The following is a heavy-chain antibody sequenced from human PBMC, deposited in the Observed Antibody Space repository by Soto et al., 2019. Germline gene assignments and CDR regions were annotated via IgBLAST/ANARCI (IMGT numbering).Heavy chain of an antibody. CDR2: ISAYNGNT. D-gene: IGHD3-3*01. Sequence: ASVKVSCKASGYTFTSYGISWVRQAPGQGLEWMGWISAYNGNTNYAQKLQGRVTMTTDTSTSTAYMELRSLRSDDTAVYYCARGRYDFWSGYASYYYYYGTDVWGKGTTVT. J-gene: IGHJ6*04. V-gene: IGHV1-18*04. CDR3: ARGRYDFWSGYASYYYYYGTDV. CDR1: GYTFTSYG.